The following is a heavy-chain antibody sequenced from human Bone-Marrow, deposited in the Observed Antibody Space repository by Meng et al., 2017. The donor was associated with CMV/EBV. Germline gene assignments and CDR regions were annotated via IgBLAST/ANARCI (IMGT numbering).Heavy chain of an antibody. CDR1: GFTFRKYT. D-gene: IGHD2-8*01. Sequence: GGSLRLSCAASGFTFRKYTMNWVRRAPGKGLEWVSSISSNGGTIQYSDSVKGRFTISRDNARNSVYLQMNSLRAEDTAVYYCAVRYCSNDVCYSFDYWGQGTLVTVSS. V-gene: IGHV3-21*04. CDR3: AVRYCSNDVCYSFDY. CDR2: ISSNGGTI. J-gene: IGHJ4*02.